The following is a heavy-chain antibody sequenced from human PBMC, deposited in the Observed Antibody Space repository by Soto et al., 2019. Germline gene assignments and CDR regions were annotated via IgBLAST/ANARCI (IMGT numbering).Heavy chain of an antibody. D-gene: IGHD3-22*01. CDR2: FHNSEST. Sequence: SETLSLTCTVSGGSISSGPYSWGWIRQPPGEGMEWIGTFHNSESTYYNQSLESRVTISVDTSKNQFSLKLSSVTAAVTAVYYCAREVTMIVPDYYYYGMDVWGQGTTVT. V-gene: IGHV4-39*07. CDR3: AREVTMIVPDYYYYGMDV. CDR1: GGSISSGPYS. J-gene: IGHJ6*02.